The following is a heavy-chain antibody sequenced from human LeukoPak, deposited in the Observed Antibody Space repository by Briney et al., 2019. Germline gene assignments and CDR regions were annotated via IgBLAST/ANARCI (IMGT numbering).Heavy chain of an antibody. CDR1: GGSLSGHY. V-gene: IGHV4-59*11. CDR3: ARFSWGCSAASCYLTN. J-gene: IGHJ4*02. Sequence: SETLSLTCTVGGGSLSGHYWGWIRQPPGKGLELVGHIYYTGPTFYNPSLNSRVTITVDTSMNQFSLRLTSVVAADTAVYYCARFSWGCSAASCYLTNWGQGALVTVSS. D-gene: IGHD2-2*01. CDR2: IYYTGPT.